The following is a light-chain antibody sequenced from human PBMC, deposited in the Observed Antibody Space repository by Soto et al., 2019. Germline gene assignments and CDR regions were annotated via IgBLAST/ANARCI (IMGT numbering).Light chain of an antibody. CDR2: GAS. V-gene: IGKV3-20*01. CDR3: QQYGSSSFT. CDR1: QSVSSN. J-gene: IGKJ3*01. Sequence: EILMTQSPATLSLSPGERATLYCWASQSVSSNLAWYQQKPGQAPRLLIYGASSRATGIPDRFSGSGSGTDFTLTISRLEPEDFAVYYCQQYGSSSFTFGPGTKVDIK.